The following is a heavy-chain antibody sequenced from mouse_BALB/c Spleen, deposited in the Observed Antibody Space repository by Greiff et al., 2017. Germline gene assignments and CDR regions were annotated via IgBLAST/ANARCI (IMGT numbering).Heavy chain of an antibody. D-gene: IGHD3-2*02. Sequence: VQLQQSGAELARPGASVKLSCKASGYTFTDYYINWVKQRPGQGLEWIGEIYPGSGNTYYNEKFKGKATLTADKSSSTAYMQLSSLTSEDSAVYFCAKAFRAWGAGTTVTVSS. J-gene: IGHJ1*01. CDR2: IYPGSGNT. CDR3: AKAFRA. CDR1: GYTFTDYY. V-gene: IGHV1-77*01.